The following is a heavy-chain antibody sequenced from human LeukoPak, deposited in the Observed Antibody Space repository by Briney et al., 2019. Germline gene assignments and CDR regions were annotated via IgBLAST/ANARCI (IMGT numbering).Heavy chain of an antibody. Sequence: GSSLMISYTASGYCFSFYWIGWGRELGGKVVWWMGIIFPADSDTRYSPSFQGQVTVSADKSITTAYLQWSSLKASDTAMYYCARWVTADRGKKDAFDIWGQGTMVTVSS. CDR2: IFPADSDT. CDR1: GYCFSFYW. CDR3: ARWVTADRGKKDAFDI. V-gene: IGHV5-51*01. J-gene: IGHJ3*02. D-gene: IGHD2-21*02.